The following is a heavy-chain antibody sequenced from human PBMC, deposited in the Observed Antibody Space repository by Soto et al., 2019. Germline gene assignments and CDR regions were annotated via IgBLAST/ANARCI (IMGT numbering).Heavy chain of an antibody. J-gene: IGHJ6*03. CDR2: ISWNSGSI. Sequence: GGSLRLSCAASGFTFDDYAMHWVRQAPGKGLEWVSGISWNSGSIGYADSVKGRFTISRDNAKNSLYLQMNSLRAEDTALYYCAKISNDILGGYDYYYYMDVWGKGTTVTVSS. CDR1: GFTFDDYA. D-gene: IGHD3-9*01. V-gene: IGHV3-9*01. CDR3: AKISNDILGGYDYYYYMDV.